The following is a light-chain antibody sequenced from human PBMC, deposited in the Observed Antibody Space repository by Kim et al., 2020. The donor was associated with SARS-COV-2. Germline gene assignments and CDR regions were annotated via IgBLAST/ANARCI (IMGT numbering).Light chain of an antibody. CDR1: QSVADNY. CDR3: QQYGGSPLYT. V-gene: IGKV3-20*01. J-gene: IGKJ2*01. CDR2: LAS. Sequence: SPGERATLYCRASQSVADNYLAWYQQKPGQAPRLLVYLASRRATGVTDRFSGGGSGTDFTLTIAGLEPEDSAVYYCQQYGGSPLYTFGRGTKLEI.